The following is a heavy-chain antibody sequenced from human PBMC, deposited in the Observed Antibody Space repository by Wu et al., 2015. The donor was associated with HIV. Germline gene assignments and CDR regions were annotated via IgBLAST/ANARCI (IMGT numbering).Heavy chain of an antibody. D-gene: IGHD1-1*01. V-gene: IGHV1-69*13. Sequence: QVQLVQSGAEVKKPGASVKVSCKASGDTFNSYVISWVRQAPGQGLEWMGGIIPIFGTANYAQKFQDRVTITSDESTSTSYMDLSSLKSDDTAIYYCTRMVTTGVTYIDWGQGTLVTVSS. CDR1: GDTFNSYV. J-gene: IGHJ4*02. CDR2: IIPIFGTA. CDR3: TRMVTTGVTYID.